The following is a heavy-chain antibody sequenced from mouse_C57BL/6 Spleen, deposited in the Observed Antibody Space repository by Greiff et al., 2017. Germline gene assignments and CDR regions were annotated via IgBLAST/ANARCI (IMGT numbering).Heavy chain of an antibody. CDR1: GYTFTSYW. V-gene: IGHV1-59*01. Sequence: QVQLQQPGAELVRPGTSVKLSCKASGYTFTSYWMHWVKQRPGQGLEWIGVIDPSDSYTNYNQKFKGKATLTVDTSSSTAYTQLSSLTSEDSAVYYCARGSTVVAPYYFDYWGQGTTLTVSS. D-gene: IGHD1-1*01. CDR3: ARGSTVVAPYYFDY. J-gene: IGHJ2*01. CDR2: IDPSDSYT.